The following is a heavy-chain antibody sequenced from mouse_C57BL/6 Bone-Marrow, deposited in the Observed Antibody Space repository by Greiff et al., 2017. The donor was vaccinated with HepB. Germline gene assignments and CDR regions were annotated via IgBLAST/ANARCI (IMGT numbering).Heavy chain of an antibody. CDR2: IYPRSGNT. CDR1: GYTFTSYG. CDR3: AKGGLLRRDWFAY. V-gene: IGHV1-81*01. J-gene: IGHJ3*01. D-gene: IGHD1-1*01. Sequence: VQLQQSGAELARPGASVKLSCKASGYTFTSYGISWVKQRTGQGLEWIGEIYPRSGNTYYNEKFKGKATLTADKSSSTAYMELRSLTSEDSAVYYCAKGGLLRRDWFAYWGQGTLVTVSA.